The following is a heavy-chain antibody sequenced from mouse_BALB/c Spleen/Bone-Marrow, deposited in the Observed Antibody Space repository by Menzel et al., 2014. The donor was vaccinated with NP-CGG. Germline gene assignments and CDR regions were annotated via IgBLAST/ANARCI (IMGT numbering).Heavy chain of an antibody. CDR2: INPSSGYT. CDR1: GYTFTSYP. CDR3: TRRAAYYFDY. J-gene: IGHJ2*01. D-gene: IGHD3-3*01. V-gene: IGHV1-4*01. Sequence: LVESGAELARPGASVWMSCKASGYTFTSYPMNWVKQRPGQGLEWIGYINPSSGYTNYNQKFKDKATLTADKSSSTAYMQLSSLTPEDSAVYYCTRRAAYYFDYWGQGTTLTVSS.